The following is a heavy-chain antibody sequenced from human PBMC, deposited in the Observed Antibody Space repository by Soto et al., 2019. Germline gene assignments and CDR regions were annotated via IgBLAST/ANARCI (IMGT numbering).Heavy chain of an antibody. V-gene: IGHV4-39*01. D-gene: IGHD3-3*01. CDR2: IYYSGST. Sequence: SETLSLTCTVSGGSISSSSYYWGWIRQPPGKGLEWIGSIYYSGSTYYNPSLKSRVTISVDTSKNQFSLKLSSVTAADTAVYYCARGLSRITIFGVVIIGVGGPDKQDAFDIWGQGTMVTVSS. J-gene: IGHJ3*02. CDR1: GGSISSSSYY. CDR3: ARGLSRITIFGVVIIGVGGPDKQDAFDI.